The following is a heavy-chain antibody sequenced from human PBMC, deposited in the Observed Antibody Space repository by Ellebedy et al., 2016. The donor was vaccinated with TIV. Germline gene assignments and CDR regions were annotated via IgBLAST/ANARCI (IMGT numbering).Heavy chain of an antibody. J-gene: IGHJ4*02. V-gene: IGHV5-51*01. CDR2: IYPGDSAT. CDR1: GYSFTSYW. Sequence: GESLKISCKGSGYSFTSYWIGWVRQMPGKGMEWMGIIYPGDSATRYSPSFQGQVTISADKSLSTADLQWSSLKASDTAMYYCARPSYSSGWYVDYWGQGTLVTVSS. CDR3: ARPSYSSGWYVDY. D-gene: IGHD6-19*01.